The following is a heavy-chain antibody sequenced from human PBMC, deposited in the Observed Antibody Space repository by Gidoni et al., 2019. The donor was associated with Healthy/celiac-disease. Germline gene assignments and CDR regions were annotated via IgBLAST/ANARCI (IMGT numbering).Heavy chain of an antibody. Sequence: QLQLQESGPGLVKPSETLSLTCTVSGGSISSSSYYWGWIRQPPGKGLEWIGSIYYSGSTYYNPSLKSRVTISVDTSKNQFSLKLSSVTAADTAVYYCARRRGGMAAMVTIDYWGQGTLVTVSS. CDR1: GGSISSSSYY. D-gene: IGHD5-18*01. CDR3: ARRRGGMAAMVTIDY. CDR2: IYYSGST. V-gene: IGHV4-39*01. J-gene: IGHJ4*02.